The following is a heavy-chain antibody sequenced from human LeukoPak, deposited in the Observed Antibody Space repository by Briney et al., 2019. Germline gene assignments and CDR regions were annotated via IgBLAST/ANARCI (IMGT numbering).Heavy chain of an antibody. D-gene: IGHD3-10*01. CDR2: VYYSGST. J-gene: IGHJ2*01. Sequence: PSETLSLTCTVSGGSISSSSYYWGWIRQPPGKGLEWSGSVYYSGSTYYNPSLESRVTISVDTSTNQFSLKLSSVTAADTAVYYCARAAYCYGSGINWYFDLWGRGTLVTVSS. V-gene: IGHV4-39*01. CDR3: ARAAYCYGSGINWYFDL. CDR1: GGSISSSSYY.